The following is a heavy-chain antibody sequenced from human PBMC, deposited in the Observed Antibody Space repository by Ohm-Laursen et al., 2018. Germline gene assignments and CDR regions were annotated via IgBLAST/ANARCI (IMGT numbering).Heavy chain of an antibody. CDR3: AKDLHSTGGTQNYFYHGMDV. Sequence: RSLRLSCAASGFTFDDYAMHWVRQAPGKGLEWVSGLMWNSGRREYADSVKGRFTISRDNARNSLYLQMTTLTTEDTALYYCAKDLHSTGGTQNYFYHGMDVWGPGTTVIVSS. D-gene: IGHD1-14*01. V-gene: IGHV3-9*01. CDR1: GFTFDDYA. J-gene: IGHJ6*02. CDR2: LMWNSGRR.